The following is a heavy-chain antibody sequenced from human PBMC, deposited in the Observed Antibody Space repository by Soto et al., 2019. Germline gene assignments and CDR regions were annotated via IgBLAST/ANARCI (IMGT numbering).Heavy chain of an antibody. V-gene: IGHV5-51*01. CDR1: GCSLTRDW. J-gene: IGHJ5*02. CDR2: ISPSDSAT. D-gene: IGHD2-2*01. Sequence: GESLQIPCHGSGCSLTRDWVYRARPVPAKGLEWMGVISPSDSATRYNPSFHGQRAMSADPSISTAYLQWSSLKGSDTAIYFCARGSLQGGTPSAEFEPCGQGSQDTVTA. CDR3: ARGSLQGGTPSAEFEP.